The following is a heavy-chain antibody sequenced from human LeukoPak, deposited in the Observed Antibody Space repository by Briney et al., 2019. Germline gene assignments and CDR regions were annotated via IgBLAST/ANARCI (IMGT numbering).Heavy chain of an antibody. D-gene: IGHD4-11*01. Sequence: SVKVSCKASGGTFSSYAISWVRQAPGQGLEWMGRIIPTLGIANYAQKFQGRVTITADKSTSTAYMELSSLRSEDTAVYYCARVTYPLGTVTNDYWGQGTLVTVSS. CDR2: IIPTLGIA. V-gene: IGHV1-69*04. CDR3: ARVTYPLGTVTNDY. J-gene: IGHJ4*02. CDR1: GGTFSSYA.